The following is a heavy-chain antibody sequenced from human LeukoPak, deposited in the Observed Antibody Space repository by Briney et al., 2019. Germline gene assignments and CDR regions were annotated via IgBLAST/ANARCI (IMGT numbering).Heavy chain of an antibody. CDR3: ARDHGYSSSSYAYYYYYYMDV. V-gene: IGHV4-38-2*02. Sequence: SETLSLTCTVSGYSIISGYYWGWLRQPPGKGLEWIGSIYHSGSTYYNPSLKSRVTISVDTSKNQFSLKLSSVTAADTAVYYCARDHGYSSSSYAYYYYYYMDVWGKGTTVTVSS. CDR1: GYSIISGYY. J-gene: IGHJ6*03. D-gene: IGHD6-6*01. CDR2: IYHSGST.